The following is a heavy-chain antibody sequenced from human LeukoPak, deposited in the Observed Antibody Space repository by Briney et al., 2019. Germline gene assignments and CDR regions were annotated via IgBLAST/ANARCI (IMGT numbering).Heavy chain of an antibody. CDR3: ASIPGIAAY. J-gene: IGHJ4*02. Sequence: SETLSLTCGVYGGSLRYYYWSWIRQPPGKGLEWIGEINHSGTTNYNPSLKSRVTISVDTSKNQFSLSLSSVTAADTAVYYCASIPGIAAYWGQGTLATVSS. V-gene: IGHV4-34*01. D-gene: IGHD6-13*01. CDR1: GGSLRYYY. CDR2: INHSGTT.